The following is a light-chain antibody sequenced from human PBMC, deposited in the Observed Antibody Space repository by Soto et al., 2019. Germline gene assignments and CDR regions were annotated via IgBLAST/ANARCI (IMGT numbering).Light chain of an antibody. V-gene: IGKV3-20*01. J-gene: IGKJ4*01. CDR2: GAS. CDR1: QPVAKNY. CDR3: QQYASAPLT. Sequence: DIVLTQSPGTLSLSPGERATLSCRASQPVAKNYLAWYQQQPGQAPRLLIFGASSRATGIPDRFSGSGSGTDFTLTINRLEPGDFALYYCQQYASAPLTFGGGTKVEIK.